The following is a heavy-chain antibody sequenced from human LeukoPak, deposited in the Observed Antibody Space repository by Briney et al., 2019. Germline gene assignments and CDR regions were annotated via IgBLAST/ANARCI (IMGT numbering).Heavy chain of an antibody. CDR2: IDQHGRDK. CDR1: ASFSGNW. Sequence: GGSLTLSCAASASFSGNWMHWVRQAPGKGLEWVASIDQHGRDKYFLDSMKGRFTISRDNSKSSLYLQMNSLRAEDTAVYYCVRGSGWFFGFRGQGSLVTVSS. J-gene: IGHJ4*02. V-gene: IGHV3-7*01. CDR3: VRGSGWFFGF. D-gene: IGHD6-19*01.